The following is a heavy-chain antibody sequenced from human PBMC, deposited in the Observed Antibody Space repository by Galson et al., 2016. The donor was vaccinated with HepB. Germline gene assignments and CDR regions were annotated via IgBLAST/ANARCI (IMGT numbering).Heavy chain of an antibody. Sequence: ETLSLTCNVSGGSISGYYCSWIRQPPGKGLEWIGYIYYSGSTNDNPSLKSRVTISGDTSKNQFSLKLSSVTAADTAVYYCAAGYNWDYWGQGALVTVSS. CDR2: IYYSGST. V-gene: IGHV4-59*01. CDR3: AAGYNWDY. CDR1: GGSISGYY. J-gene: IGHJ4*02. D-gene: IGHD1-20*01.